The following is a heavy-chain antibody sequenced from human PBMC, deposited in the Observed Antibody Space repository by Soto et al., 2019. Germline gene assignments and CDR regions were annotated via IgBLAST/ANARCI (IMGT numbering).Heavy chain of an antibody. V-gene: IGHV5-10-1*01. J-gene: IGHJ5*02. CDR3: ARGRDGYNYLFDWFDP. Sequence: PGESLKISCKGSGYSFTSYWISWVRQMPGKGLEWMGRIDPSDSYTNYSPSFQGHVTISADKSISTAYLQWSSLKASDTAMYYCARGRDGYNYLFDWFDPWGQGTLVTVSS. CDR1: GYSFTSYW. CDR2: IDPSDSYT. D-gene: IGHD5-12*01.